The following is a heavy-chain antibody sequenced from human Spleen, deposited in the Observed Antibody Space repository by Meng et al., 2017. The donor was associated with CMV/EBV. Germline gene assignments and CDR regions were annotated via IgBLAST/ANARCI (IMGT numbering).Heavy chain of an antibody. CDR2: ISYGVTNR. Sequence: GESLKISCVGSGFTFSSHAMHWVRQAPGKGLEGVAVISYGVTNRYYADSVKGRFTISRDNSKNTLFLQMNSLRPQDTAVYYCARGGRGVYGLLSAFDVWCQGTLVTVSS. V-gene: IGHV3-30-3*01. CDR3: ARGGRGVYGLLSAFDV. D-gene: IGHD2-8*01. CDR1: GFTFSSHA. J-gene: IGHJ3*01.